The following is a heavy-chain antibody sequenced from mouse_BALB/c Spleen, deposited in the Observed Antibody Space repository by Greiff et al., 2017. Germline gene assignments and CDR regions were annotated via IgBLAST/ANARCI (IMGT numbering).Heavy chain of an antibody. D-gene: IGHD1-2*01. CDR2: IWGDGST. V-gene: IGHV2-6-7*01. CDR3: AREGAHSLYAMDY. Sequence: VKLVESGPGLVAPSQSLSITCTVSGFSLTGYGVNWVRQPPGKGLEWLGMIWGDGSTDYNSALKSRLSISKDNSKSQVFLKMNSLQTDDTARYYCAREGAHSLYAMDYWGQGTSVTVSS. CDR1: GFSLTGYG. J-gene: IGHJ4*01.